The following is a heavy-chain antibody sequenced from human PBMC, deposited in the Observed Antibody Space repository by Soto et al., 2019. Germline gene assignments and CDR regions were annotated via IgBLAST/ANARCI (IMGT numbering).Heavy chain of an antibody. Sequence: QVQLVQSGAEVKKPGASVKVSCKASGYTFTSYDINWVRQATGQGLEWMGWMNPNSGNTGYAQKFQGRVTMTRNTSISTAYMELSSLRSEDTAVYYCARGAEVVVAATCVVDYYYYYMDVWGKGTTVTVSS. D-gene: IGHD2-15*01. V-gene: IGHV1-8*01. CDR1: GYTFTSYD. J-gene: IGHJ6*03. CDR2: MNPNSGNT. CDR3: ARGAEVVVAATCVVDYYYYYMDV.